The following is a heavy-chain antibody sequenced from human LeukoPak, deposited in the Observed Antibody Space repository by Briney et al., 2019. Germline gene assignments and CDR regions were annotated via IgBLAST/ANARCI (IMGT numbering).Heavy chain of an antibody. CDR3: ARSLTPVSY. Sequence: GESLKISCKGSGYIFSNYWIGWVRQMPGKGLEWMGIIFPADSDTRYNPSFQDQVTTSADKSISTAYLQWSSLKASDTAMYYCARSLTPVSYWGQGTLVTVSS. CDR1: GYIFSNYW. V-gene: IGHV5-51*01. J-gene: IGHJ4*02. D-gene: IGHD3-16*01. CDR2: IFPADSDT.